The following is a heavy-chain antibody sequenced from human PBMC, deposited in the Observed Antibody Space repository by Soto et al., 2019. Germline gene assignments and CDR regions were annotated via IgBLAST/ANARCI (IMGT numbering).Heavy chain of an antibody. J-gene: IGHJ5*02. CDR2: FDPEDGET. D-gene: IGHD6-13*01. CDR3: ATVAAAGTTGEFDP. Sequence: VASVKVSCKVSGYTLTELSMHWVRQAPGKGLEWMGGFDPEDGETIYAQKFQGRVTMTEDTSTDTAYMELSSLRSEDTAVYYCATVAAAGTTGEFDPWGQGTLVTVSS. CDR1: GYTLTELS. V-gene: IGHV1-24*01.